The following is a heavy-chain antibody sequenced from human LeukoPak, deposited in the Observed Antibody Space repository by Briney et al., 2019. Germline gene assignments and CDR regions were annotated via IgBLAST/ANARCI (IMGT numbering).Heavy chain of an antibody. D-gene: IGHD3-9*01. CDR2: ISSSSSYI. CDR3: AREGYYDILTDPFDY. Sequence: GGSLRLSCAASGFTVSSNYMSWVRQAPGKGLEWVSSISSSSSYIYYADSVKGRFTISRDNAKNSLYLQMNSLRAEDTAVYYCAREGYYDILTDPFDYWGQGTLVTVSS. J-gene: IGHJ4*02. V-gene: IGHV3-21*01. CDR1: GFTVSSNY.